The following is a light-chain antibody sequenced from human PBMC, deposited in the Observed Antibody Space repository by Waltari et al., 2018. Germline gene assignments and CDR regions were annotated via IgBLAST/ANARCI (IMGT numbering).Light chain of an antibody. V-gene: IGLV2-11*01. Sequence: QSALTQPRSVSGSPGQSVTISCTGTSSDVGSYNYVCWYQQHTGKAPRLMIYDVNKRPSGVPDRFSGSKSGNTASLTISGLQAEDEADYYCCAYAGSAIFGGGTELTVL. CDR3: CAYAGSAI. CDR2: DVN. J-gene: IGLJ2*01. CDR1: SSDVGSYNY.